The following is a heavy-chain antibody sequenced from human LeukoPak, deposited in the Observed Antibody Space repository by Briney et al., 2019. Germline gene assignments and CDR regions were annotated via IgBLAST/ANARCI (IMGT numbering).Heavy chain of an antibody. Sequence: GASVKVSCKASDYTFTNYGLGWVRQAPGQGLEWMGWITVYNGNTNYAQKFQGRVTMTTDTSTSTAYMELRSLRSDDTAVYYCARTRNSGQAYYFDYWGQGTLVTVSS. CDR1: DYTFTNYG. J-gene: IGHJ4*02. V-gene: IGHV1-18*01. CDR2: ITVYNGNT. CDR3: ARTRNSGQAYYFDY. D-gene: IGHD6-19*01.